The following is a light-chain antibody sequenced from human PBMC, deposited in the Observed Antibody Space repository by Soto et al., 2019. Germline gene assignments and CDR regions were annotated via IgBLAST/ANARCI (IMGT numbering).Light chain of an antibody. J-gene: IGKJ1*01. CDR2: GAS. V-gene: IGKV3-20*01. CDR3: QQYSNSPTWT. Sequence: EIVLTQSPGTLSLSPGERATLSCRASQTVSSSYLAWYQQKPGRAPRLLIFGASIRATGIPDRFSGSGSGTDFTLTISRLEHEDLAVYFCQQYSNSPTWTFGQGTKVEIK. CDR1: QTVSSSY.